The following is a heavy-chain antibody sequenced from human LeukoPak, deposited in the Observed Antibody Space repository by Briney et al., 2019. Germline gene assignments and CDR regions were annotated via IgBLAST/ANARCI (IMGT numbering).Heavy chain of an antibody. CDR3: ARAAPTRTLIGSGADY. CDR1: GFTLGTYS. CDR2: ISSTGTYI. V-gene: IGHV3-21*01. D-gene: IGHD3-22*01. J-gene: IGHJ4*02. Sequence: GGSLRLSCAASGFTLGTYSMNWVRQAPGKGLEWVSSISSTGTYIYHADSVKGRFTISRDNAKNSLYLQMNSLRVEDTAVYYCARAAPTRTLIGSGADYWGQGTLVSVSS.